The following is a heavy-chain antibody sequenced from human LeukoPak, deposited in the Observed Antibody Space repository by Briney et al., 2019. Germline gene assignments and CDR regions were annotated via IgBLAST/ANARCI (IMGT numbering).Heavy chain of an antibody. CDR1: GFTFSSYA. V-gene: IGHV3-23*01. CDR3: AKDDAWLQFGE. D-gene: IGHD3-10*01. Sequence: GGSLRLSCAASGFTFSSYAMSWVRQAPGKGLEWVSAISGSGGSTYYADSVKGRFTISRDNSKNTLYLEVISLTAEDTAVYYCAKDDAWLQFGEWGQGTLVTVSS. J-gene: IGHJ4*02. CDR2: ISGSGGST.